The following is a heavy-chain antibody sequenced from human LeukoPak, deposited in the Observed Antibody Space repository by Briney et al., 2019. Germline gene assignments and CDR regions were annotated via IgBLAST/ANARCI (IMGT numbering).Heavy chain of an antibody. J-gene: IGHJ6*03. CDR3: ARGTPHRHYYYYYMDV. CDR2: ISAYNGNI. Sequence: AAGKVSCKASGYTFTSFGIDWVRQAPGQGLEWMGWISAYNGNINYAQMLQGRVTMTTDTSTSTAYMDLRSLRSHDTAVYYSARGTPHRHYYYYYMDVWRKAPPVTASS. D-gene: IGHD1-14*01. V-gene: IGHV1-18*01. CDR1: GYTFTSFG.